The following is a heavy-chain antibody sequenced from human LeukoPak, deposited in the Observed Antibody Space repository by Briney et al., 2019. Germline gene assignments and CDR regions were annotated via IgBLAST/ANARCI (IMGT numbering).Heavy chain of an antibody. Sequence: PGGSLRLSCAASGFTFSSYSMNWVRQAPGKGLEWVSYIRSSSSTIFYADSVKGRFTISRDNAKNSLYLQMNSLRAEDTGVYYCARLKYSASYPADYWGQGTLVTVSS. V-gene: IGHV3-48*01. D-gene: IGHD1-26*01. CDR2: IRSSSSTI. J-gene: IGHJ4*02. CDR1: GFTFSSYS. CDR3: ARLKYSASYPADY.